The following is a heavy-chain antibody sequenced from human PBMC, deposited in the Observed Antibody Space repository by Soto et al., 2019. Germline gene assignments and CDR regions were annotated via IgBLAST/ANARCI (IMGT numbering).Heavy chain of an antibody. V-gene: IGHV4-59*01. CDR1: GGSISSYY. D-gene: IGHD3-10*01. CDR3: AREGWVRGVILYGMDV. Sequence: QVQLQESGPGLVKPSETLSLTCTVSGGSISSYYWSWIRQPPGKGLEWIGYIHYSGSINYNPSLKSRVTISVDTSKNQFSLKLSSVTAADTAVYYCAREGWVRGVILYGMDVWGQGTTVTVSS. J-gene: IGHJ6*02. CDR2: IHYSGSI.